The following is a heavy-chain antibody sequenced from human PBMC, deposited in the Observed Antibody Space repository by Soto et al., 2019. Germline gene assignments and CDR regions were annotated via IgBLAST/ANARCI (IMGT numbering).Heavy chain of an antibody. J-gene: IGHJ5*02. V-gene: IGHV4-38-2*02. D-gene: IGHD7-27*01. Sequence: SETLSLTCGVSGYSISSAYYGAWIRHPPGTGLEWIGNILHTRSTYYNPSLTSRATISVDTSRNQISLRLRSVTAADTAIYYCAKDATTWGWFDPWGQGTLVTVSS. CDR1: GYSISSAYY. CDR2: ILHTRST. CDR3: AKDATTWGWFDP.